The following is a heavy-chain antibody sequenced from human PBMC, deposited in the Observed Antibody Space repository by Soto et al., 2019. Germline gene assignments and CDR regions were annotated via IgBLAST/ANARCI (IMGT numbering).Heavy chain of an antibody. Sequence: QVQLVQSGAEVKKPGASVKVSCKASGYTFTNYVITWVRQAPGQGLEWMGWIGAYNGNTNYPQSIQGRVTMSADTSTNTACMELRSLRSDDTAVYFCARGVTGGLNDYWGQGTLVTVSS. V-gene: IGHV1-18*01. CDR2: IGAYNGNT. J-gene: IGHJ4*02. CDR1: GYTFTNYV. D-gene: IGHD3-16*01. CDR3: ARGVTGGLNDY.